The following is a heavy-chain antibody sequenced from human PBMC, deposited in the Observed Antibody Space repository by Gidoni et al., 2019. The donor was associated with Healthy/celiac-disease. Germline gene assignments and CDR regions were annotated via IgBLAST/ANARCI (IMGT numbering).Heavy chain of an antibody. CDR3: ARHIPLIAYCGGDCNGGFDY. D-gene: IGHD2-21*02. Sequence: QVQLVQSGAEVKKPGSSVKVSCKASGGTFSSYAISWVRQAPGQGLEWMGRIIPILGIANYAQKFQGRVTITADKSTSTAYMELSSLRSEDTAVYYCARHIPLIAYCGGDCNGGFDYWGQGTLVTVSS. J-gene: IGHJ4*02. V-gene: IGHV1-69*09. CDR2: IIPILGIA. CDR1: GGTFSSYA.